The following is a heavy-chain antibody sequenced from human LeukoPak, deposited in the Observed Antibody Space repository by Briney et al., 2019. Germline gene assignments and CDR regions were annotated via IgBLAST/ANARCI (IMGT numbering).Heavy chain of an antibody. D-gene: IGHD3-16*01. V-gene: IGHV4-31*11. J-gene: IGHJ4*02. CDR1: GVSLSDYY. CDR3: ARAGGFFSPFGY. Sequence: MPSETLSLTSAVYGVSLSDYYWSWIRQPPGKGLEWIGYIWYSGFTYYNPSHKSRVTISVETSKNQFSLKLSSVTAADTAVYYCARAGGFFSPFGYWGQGTLVTVSS. CDR2: IWYSGFT.